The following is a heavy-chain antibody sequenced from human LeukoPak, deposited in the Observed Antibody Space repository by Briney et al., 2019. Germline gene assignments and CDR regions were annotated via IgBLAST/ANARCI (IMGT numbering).Heavy chain of an antibody. CDR2: ISYDGSNK. J-gene: IGHJ4*02. CDR1: GFTFSSYG. V-gene: IGHV3-30*03. D-gene: IGHD3-22*01. CDR3: VRTYSSGYSFDS. Sequence: GGSLRLSCAASGFTFSSYGMHWVRQAPGKGLEWVAVISYDGSNKYCADSVKGRFTISRDNARRSLYLQMNSLRVEDTATYYCVRTYSSGYSFDSWGQGTLVTVSS.